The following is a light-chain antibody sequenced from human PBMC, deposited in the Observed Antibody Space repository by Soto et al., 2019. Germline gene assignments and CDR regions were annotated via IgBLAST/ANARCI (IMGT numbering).Light chain of an antibody. Sequence: IQLTQSPSSLSASVGDRVTITCRASRDIRNDLGWYQQKPGNAPKLLIYAASSLQSGVPSRFSGSGSGTDFTLTISSLQPEDFATYYCLQDYNLWTFGQGTMVEIK. CDR1: RDIRND. J-gene: IGKJ1*01. V-gene: IGKV1-6*01. CDR3: LQDYNLWT. CDR2: AAS.